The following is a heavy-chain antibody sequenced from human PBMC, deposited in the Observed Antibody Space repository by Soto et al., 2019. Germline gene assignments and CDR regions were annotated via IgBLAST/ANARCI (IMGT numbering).Heavy chain of an antibody. V-gene: IGHV3-7*01. CDR2: IKQDGSEK. J-gene: IGHJ4*02. D-gene: IGHD2-15*01. Sequence: GGSLRLSCAASGFTFSSYWMSWVRQAPGKGLEWVANIKQDGSEKYYVDSVKGRFTISRDNAKNSLYLQMNSLRAEDTAVYYCARESRGYCRGDSCYVFRQPFDYWGQGTLVTVSS. CDR1: GFTFSSYW. CDR3: ARESRGYCRGDSCYVFRQPFDY.